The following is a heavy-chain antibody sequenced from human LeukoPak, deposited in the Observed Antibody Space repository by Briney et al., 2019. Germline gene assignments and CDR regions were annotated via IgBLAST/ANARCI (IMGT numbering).Heavy chain of an antibody. CDR3: ARPRDGYLDY. CDR2: IYPGDSDT. V-gene: IGHV5-51*01. J-gene: IGHJ4*02. CDR1: GYSFSTYW. D-gene: IGHD5-24*01. Sequence: GESLKISCQGSGYSFSTYWITWVRQMPGKGLEWMGIIYPGDSDTRYSPSFQGQVTISADKSISTAYLQWSSLKASDTAMYYCARPRDGYLDYWGQGTLVTVSS.